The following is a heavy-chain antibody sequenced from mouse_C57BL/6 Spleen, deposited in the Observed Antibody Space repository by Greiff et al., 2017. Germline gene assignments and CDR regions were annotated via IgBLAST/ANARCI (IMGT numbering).Heavy chain of an antibody. CDR1: GFSLTSYG. Sequence: VMLVESGPGLVQPSQSLSITCTVSGFSLTSYGVHWVRQSPGKGLEWLGVIWRGGSTDYNAAFMSRLSITKDNSKSQVFFKMNSLQADDTAIYYCAKIYYDYHYAMDYWGQGTSVTVSS. CDR3: AKIYYDYHYAMDY. J-gene: IGHJ4*01. V-gene: IGHV2-5*01. D-gene: IGHD2-4*01. CDR2: IWRGGST.